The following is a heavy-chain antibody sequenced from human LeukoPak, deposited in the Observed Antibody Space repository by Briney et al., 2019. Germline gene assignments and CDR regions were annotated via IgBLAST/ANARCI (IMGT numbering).Heavy chain of an antibody. V-gene: IGHV4-34*01. J-gene: IGHJ4*02. CDR1: GGSFSGYY. CDR3: ARGRTIRVRGASFDY. D-gene: IGHD3-10*01. CDR2: INHSGST. Sequence: SETLSLTCAVYGGSFSGYYWSWIRQSPGKGLEWIGEINHSGSTNYNPSLKSRVTISVDTSKNQFSLKLSSVTAADTAVYYCARGRTIRVRGASFDYWGQGTLATVSS.